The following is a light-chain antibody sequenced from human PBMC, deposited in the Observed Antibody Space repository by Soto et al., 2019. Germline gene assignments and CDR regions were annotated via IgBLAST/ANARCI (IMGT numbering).Light chain of an antibody. Sequence: QSVLTQPPSASGTPGQRVTISCSGSSSNIGSNTVNWYQQLPGTAPKLLLYSYNQRPSGVPDRFSDSKSGTSASLAISGLQSEDEADYYCAAWDDSLSGYVFGTGTKLTVL. V-gene: IGLV1-44*01. CDR3: AAWDDSLSGYV. CDR2: SYN. CDR1: SSNIGSNT. J-gene: IGLJ1*01.